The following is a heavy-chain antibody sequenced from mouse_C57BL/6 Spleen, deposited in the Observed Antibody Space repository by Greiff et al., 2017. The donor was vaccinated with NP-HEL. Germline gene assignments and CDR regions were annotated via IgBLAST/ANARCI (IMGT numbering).Heavy chain of an antibody. J-gene: IGHJ3*01. V-gene: IGHV5-4*01. CDR1: GFTFSSYA. CDR2: ISDGGSYT. CDR3: ARDPGYYGSSVFAY. D-gene: IGHD1-1*01. Sequence: DVKLVESGGGLVKPGGSLKLSCAASGFTFSSYAMSWVRQTPEKRLEWVATISDGGSYTYYPDNVKGRFTISRDNAKNNLYLQMSHLKAEDTAMYYCARDPGYYGSSVFAYWGQGTLVTVSA.